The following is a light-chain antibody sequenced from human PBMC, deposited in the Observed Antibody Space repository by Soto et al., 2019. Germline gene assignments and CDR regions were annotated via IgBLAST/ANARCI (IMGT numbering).Light chain of an antibody. CDR2: AAS. CDR3: QQSYSTPPT. V-gene: IGKV1-39*01. CDR1: QSIRSY. Sequence: DIQMTQSPSSLSASVGDSVTITCRASQSIRSYLNWYQQKPGKAPKLLIYAASSLQSGVPSRFSGSGSGTDFTLTISSLQPEDFATYYCQQSYSTPPTFGGGAKVEIK. J-gene: IGKJ4*01.